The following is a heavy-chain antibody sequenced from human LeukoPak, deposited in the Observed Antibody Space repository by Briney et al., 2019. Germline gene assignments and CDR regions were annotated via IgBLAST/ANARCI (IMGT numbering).Heavy chain of an antibody. CDR1: GDTFSKYG. CDR3: ARPHGPTNYYDSG. Sequence: ASVKVSCKASGDTFSKYGISWVRQAPGQGLEWMGWINPNSGGTNYAQKFQGRVTMTRDTSISTAYMELSRLRSDDTAVYYCARPHGPTNYYDSGWGQGTLVTVSS. D-gene: IGHD3-22*01. CDR2: INPNSGGT. J-gene: IGHJ4*02. V-gene: IGHV1-2*02.